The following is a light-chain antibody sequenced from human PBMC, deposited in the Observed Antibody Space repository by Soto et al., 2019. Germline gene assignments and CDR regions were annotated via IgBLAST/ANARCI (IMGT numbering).Light chain of an antibody. CDR3: QQRSNWPRT. CDR1: QSISSNF. J-gene: IGKJ1*01. Sequence: EIVLTQSPGTLSLSPGEGATLSCRASQSISSNFLAWYQQKRGQAPRLLIHGASNRATGIPDRFSGSGSGTDFTLTITRLEPEDFAVYYCQQRSNWPRTFGQGTKVDIK. CDR2: GAS. V-gene: IGKV3D-20*02.